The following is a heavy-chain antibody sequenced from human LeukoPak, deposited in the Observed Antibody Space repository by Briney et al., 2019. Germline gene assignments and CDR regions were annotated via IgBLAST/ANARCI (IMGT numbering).Heavy chain of an antibody. D-gene: IGHD1-26*01. CDR2: IIPIFGTA. Sequence: ASVKVSCKASGGTFSSYAISWVRQAPGQGLEWMGGIIPIFGTANYAQKFQGRVTITADESTSTAYMELSSLRSEDTAVYYCAILEVGAMNYYYYYMDVWGKGTTVTISS. V-gene: IGHV1-69*13. CDR3: AILEVGAMNYYYYYMDV. CDR1: GGTFSSYA. J-gene: IGHJ6*03.